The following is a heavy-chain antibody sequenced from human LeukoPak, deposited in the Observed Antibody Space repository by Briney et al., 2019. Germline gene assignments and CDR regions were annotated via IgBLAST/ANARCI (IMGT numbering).Heavy chain of an antibody. J-gene: IGHJ6*02. D-gene: IGHD6-13*01. V-gene: IGHV4-59*01. CDR3: ARDSKAAAGKYYYYYGMDV. Sequence: SETLSLTCTVSGGSISSYYWSWIRQPPGKGLEWIGYIYYSGSTSYNPSLKSRVTISVDTSKNQFSLKLSSVTAADTAVYYCARDSKAAAGKYYYYYGMDVWGQGTTVTVSS. CDR2: IYYSGST. CDR1: GGSISSYY.